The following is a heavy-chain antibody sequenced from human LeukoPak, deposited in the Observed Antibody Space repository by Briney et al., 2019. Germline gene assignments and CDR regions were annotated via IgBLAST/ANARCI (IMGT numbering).Heavy chain of an antibody. CDR3: AKDLGYCSGGSCPPVKYYYYYGMDV. D-gene: IGHD2-15*01. J-gene: IGHJ6*02. Sequence: GGSLRLSCAASGFTFSSYGMHWVRQAPGKGLEWVAVISYDGSNKYYADSVKGRFTISRDNSKNTLYLQMNSLRAEDTAVYYCAKDLGYCSGGSCPPVKYYYYYGMDVWGQGTTVTVSS. V-gene: IGHV3-30*18. CDR1: GFTFSSYG. CDR2: ISYDGSNK.